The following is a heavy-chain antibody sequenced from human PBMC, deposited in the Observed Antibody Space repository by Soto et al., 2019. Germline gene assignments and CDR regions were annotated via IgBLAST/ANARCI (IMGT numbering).Heavy chain of an antibody. V-gene: IGHV1-46*01. Sequence: ASVKVSCKASGYTFTSFYMHWVRQAPGQGLEWMGIINPSGGSTSYTQKFQGRVTMTRDTSTSTVYMELSSLRSEDTAVYYCARDNTMVRSFDIWGQGTMVTVSS. CDR2: INPSGGST. J-gene: IGHJ3*02. CDR1: GYTFTSFY. CDR3: ARDNTMVRSFDI. D-gene: IGHD3-10*01.